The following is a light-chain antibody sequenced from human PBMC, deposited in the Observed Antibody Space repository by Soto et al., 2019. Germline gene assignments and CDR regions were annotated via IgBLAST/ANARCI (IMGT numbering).Light chain of an antibody. CDR3: AAWDDSLNGHV. J-gene: IGLJ1*01. V-gene: IGLV1-47*01. CDR1: SSNIGTNY. CDR2: RNN. Sequence: QSVLTQPPSASGTPGQRVTISCSGASSNIGTNYLYWYQQLPGTAPKLLIYRNNQRPSGVPDRFSGSKSGTSASLAISGLQSEDEADYYCAAWDDSLNGHVFGTGTKLTVL.